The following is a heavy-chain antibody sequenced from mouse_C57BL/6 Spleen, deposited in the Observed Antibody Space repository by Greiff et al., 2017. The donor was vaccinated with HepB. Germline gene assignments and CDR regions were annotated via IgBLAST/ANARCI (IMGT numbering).Heavy chain of an antibody. Sequence: EVQVVESGGGLVKPGGSLKLSCAASGFTFSDYGMHWVRQAPEKGLEWVAYISSGSSTIYYADTVKGRFTISRDNAKNTLFLQMTSLRSEDTAMYYCARDYYGSSYEVWYAMDYWGQGTSVTVSS. V-gene: IGHV5-17*01. J-gene: IGHJ4*01. D-gene: IGHD1-1*01. CDR3: ARDYYGSSYEVWYAMDY. CDR2: ISSGSSTI. CDR1: GFTFSDYG.